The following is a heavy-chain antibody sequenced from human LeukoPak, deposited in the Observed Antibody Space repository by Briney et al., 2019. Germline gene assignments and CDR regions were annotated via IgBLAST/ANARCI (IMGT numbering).Heavy chain of an antibody. Sequence: SVKVSCKASGGAFSSYAISWVRRAPGQGLEWMGGIIPIFGTANYAQKFQGRVTITADESTSTAYMELSSLRSEDTAVYYCASWRRYNWNDEFDYWGQGTLVTVSS. J-gene: IGHJ4*02. V-gene: IGHV1-69*01. D-gene: IGHD1-1*01. CDR1: GGAFSSYA. CDR3: ASWRRYNWNDEFDY. CDR2: IIPIFGTA.